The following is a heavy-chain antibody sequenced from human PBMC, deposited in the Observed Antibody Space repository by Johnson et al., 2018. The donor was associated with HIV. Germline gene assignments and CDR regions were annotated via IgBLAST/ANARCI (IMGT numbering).Heavy chain of an antibody. V-gene: IGHV3-11*04. Sequence: QVQLVESGGGLVKPGGSLRLSCVASGFTFSDYYMSWIRQAPGKGLEWVSYISSGDNTIYYADSVKGRFTISRDNAKNSMYLQMNSLRAEDTAVYYCAKEQTPHLAAAGEDAFDIWGQGTMVTVSS. CDR1: GFTFSDYY. D-gene: IGHD6-13*01. J-gene: IGHJ3*02. CDR3: AKEQTPHLAAAGEDAFDI. CDR2: ISSGDNTI.